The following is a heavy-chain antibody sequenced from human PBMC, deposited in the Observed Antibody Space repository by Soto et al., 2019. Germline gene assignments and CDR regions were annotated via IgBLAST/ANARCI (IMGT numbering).Heavy chain of an antibody. CDR3: ARDLPTDYYDFSSGYYRDYYYYGMDV. Sequence: ASVKVSCKASGYTFTSYGISWVRQAPGQGLEWMGWISAYNGNTNYAQKLQGRVTMTTDTSTSTAYMELRSLRSDDTAVYYCARDLPTDYYDFSSGYYRDYYYYGMDVWVQGTTVTVSS. CDR2: ISAYNGNT. V-gene: IGHV1-18*01. CDR1: GYTFTSYG. D-gene: IGHD3-3*01. J-gene: IGHJ6*02.